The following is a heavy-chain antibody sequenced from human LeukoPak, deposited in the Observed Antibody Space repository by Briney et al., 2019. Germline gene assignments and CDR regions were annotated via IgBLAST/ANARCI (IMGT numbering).Heavy chain of an antibody. CDR1: GFSFDDYA. CDR3: AKART. J-gene: IGHJ5*02. Sequence: GGSLRLSCVASGFSFDDYAMHWVRQAPGKGLEWVSLISGDGGLTYYADSVRGRFTISRDNSKNSLYLHMNSLRAEDTAVYYCAKARTWGQGTLVTVSS. V-gene: IGHV3-43*02. CDR2: ISGDGGLT.